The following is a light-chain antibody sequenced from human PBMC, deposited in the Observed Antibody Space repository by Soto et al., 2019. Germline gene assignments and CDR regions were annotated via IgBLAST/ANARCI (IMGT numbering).Light chain of an antibody. V-gene: IGKV3-15*01. CDR3: QQYNNGPAMYT. Sequence: EIVMTQSPATLSVSPGERATLSCRASQSVSSNLAWYQQKPGQAPRLLIYGASTRATAIPARFRGSGSGTEFTPPLSSLQPEAFAVYYCQQYNNGPAMYTYGTGTKRELK. CDR1: QSVSSN. CDR2: GAS. J-gene: IGKJ2*01.